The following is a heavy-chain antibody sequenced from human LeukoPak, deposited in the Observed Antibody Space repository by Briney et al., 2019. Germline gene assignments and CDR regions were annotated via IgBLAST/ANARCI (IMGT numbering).Heavy chain of an antibody. CDR3: ATDGLFNLGFEH. CDR1: GYTLTELS. Sequence: GASVKVSCKVSGYTLTELSMHWVRQAPGKGLEWMGGFDPEDGETIYAQKFQGRVTMTEDTSTDTAYVELSSLRSEDTAVYYCATDGLFNLGFEHWGQGTLVTVSS. D-gene: IGHD1-1*01. CDR2: FDPEDGET. J-gene: IGHJ4*02. V-gene: IGHV1-24*01.